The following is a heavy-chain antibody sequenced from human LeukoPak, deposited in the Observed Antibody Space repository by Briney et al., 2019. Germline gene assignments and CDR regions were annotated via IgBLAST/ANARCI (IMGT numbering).Heavy chain of an antibody. D-gene: IGHD1-26*01. CDR1: AFTLSELS. CDR3: ATDLVLMESGSYRDY. Sequence: ASVKVSCKVSAFTLSELSMHWVRQAPGKGLEWMGGFDPEDGETIYAQKFQGRVTMTEDTSTDTAYMELSSLRSEHTAVYYCATDLVLMESGSYRDYWGQGTLVTVSS. J-gene: IGHJ4*02. CDR2: FDPEDGET. V-gene: IGHV1-24*01.